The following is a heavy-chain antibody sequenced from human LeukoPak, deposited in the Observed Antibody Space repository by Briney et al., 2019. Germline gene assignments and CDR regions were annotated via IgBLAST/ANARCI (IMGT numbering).Heavy chain of an antibody. CDR1: GDSVSSNSAA. V-gene: IGHV6-1*01. Sequence: SQTLSLTCAISGDSVSSNSAAWNWIRQSPSRGLEWLGRTYYRSKWYNDYAVSVKSRITINPDTSKNQFSLQLNSVTPDDTAVYYCARDGGFCSSTTCYAAQDYWGQGTLVTVSS. CDR3: ARDGGFCSSTTCYAAQDY. J-gene: IGHJ4*02. CDR2: TYYRSKWYN. D-gene: IGHD2-2*01.